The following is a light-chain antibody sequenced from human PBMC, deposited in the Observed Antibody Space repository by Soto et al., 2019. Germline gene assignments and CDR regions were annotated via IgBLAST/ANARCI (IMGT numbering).Light chain of an antibody. J-gene: IGKJ4*01. CDR1: QSVSSN. Sequence: EIVMTQSPATLSVSPGERATLSCRASQSVSSNFAWYQQKPGQAPRLVIYGASTRATGIPARFSGSGSGTEFTLTISSLQSEDFAVYYCQQYNNWPFTFGGGTRVEIK. CDR3: QQYNNWPFT. CDR2: GAS. V-gene: IGKV3-15*01.